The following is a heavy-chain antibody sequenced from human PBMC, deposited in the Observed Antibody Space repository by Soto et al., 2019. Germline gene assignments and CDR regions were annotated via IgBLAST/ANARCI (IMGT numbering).Heavy chain of an antibody. J-gene: IGHJ6*03. CDR2: IKQDGSEK. D-gene: IGHD1-1*01. CDR3: ARGKDGRRAGTYYFDMDV. CDR1: GFSFRDYW. V-gene: IGHV3-7*01. Sequence: RGVLKISCAASGFSFRDYWMTWVRQAPGKGLDWVANIKQDGSEKYYLDSLKGRFTISRDNAKNSVYLLMNSLRAEDTAVYYCARGKDGRRAGTYYFDMDVWGKGTTVTVSS.